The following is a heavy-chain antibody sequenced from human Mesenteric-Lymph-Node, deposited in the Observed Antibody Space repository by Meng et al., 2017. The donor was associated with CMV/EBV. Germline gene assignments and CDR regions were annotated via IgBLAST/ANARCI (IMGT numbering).Heavy chain of an antibody. Sequence: SETLSLTCTVSGGSISRYYWSWIRQPPGKGLEWIGYLHYIGGTNYNPSLKSRVTISVDTSKNQFSLKLSSVTAADTAVYYCARDFKGEYFDFWGQGTLVTVSS. CDR3: ARDFKGEYFDF. CDR1: GGSISRYY. J-gene: IGHJ4*02. CDR2: LHYIGGT. D-gene: IGHD1-26*01. V-gene: IGHV4-59*01.